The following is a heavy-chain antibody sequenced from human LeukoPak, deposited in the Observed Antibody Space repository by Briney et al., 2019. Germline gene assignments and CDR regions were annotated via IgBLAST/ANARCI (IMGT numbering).Heavy chain of an antibody. Sequence: PSETLSLTCAVYGGSFSGYYWSWIRQPPGKGLEWIGEINHSGSTNYNPPLKSRVTISVDTSKNQFSLKLSSVTAADTAVYYCARAMELPLYYYDSILGRPHHAFDIWGQGTMVTVSS. CDR1: GGSFSGYY. V-gene: IGHV4-34*01. D-gene: IGHD3-22*01. CDR3: ARAMELPLYYYDSILGRPHHAFDI. CDR2: INHSGST. J-gene: IGHJ3*02.